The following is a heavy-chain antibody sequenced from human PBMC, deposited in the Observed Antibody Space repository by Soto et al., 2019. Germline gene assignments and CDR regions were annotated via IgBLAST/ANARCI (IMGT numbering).Heavy chain of an antibody. J-gene: IGHJ4*02. CDR2: IWYDGSNK. CDR1: GFTFSSYG. D-gene: IGHD6-19*01. Sequence: GESLKISCAASGFTFSSYGMHWVRQAPGKGLEWVAVIWYDGSNKYYADSVKGRFTISRDNSKNTLYLQMNSLRAEDTAVYYCARDLGLTVAGPGYFDYWGQGTLVTVSS. V-gene: IGHV3-33*01. CDR3: ARDLGLTVAGPGYFDY.